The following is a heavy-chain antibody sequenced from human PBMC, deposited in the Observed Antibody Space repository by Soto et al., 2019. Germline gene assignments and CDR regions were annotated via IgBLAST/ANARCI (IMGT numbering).Heavy chain of an antibody. CDR3: ARSGYCSSTSCYTDYYYGMDV. Sequence: SVKVSCKASGGTFSSYAISWVRQAPGQGLEWMGGIIPIFGTANYAQKFQGRVTITADESTSTAYMELSSLRSEDTAVYYCARSGYCSSTSCYTDYYYGMDVWGQGTTVTVSS. V-gene: IGHV1-69*13. CDR1: GGTFSSYA. D-gene: IGHD2-2*03. CDR2: IIPIFGTA. J-gene: IGHJ6*02.